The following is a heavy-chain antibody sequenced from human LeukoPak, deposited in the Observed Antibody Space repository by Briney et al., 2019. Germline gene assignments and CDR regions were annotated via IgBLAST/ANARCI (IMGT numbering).Heavy chain of an antibody. Sequence: SETLSLTCTVSRGSISTYYWDWIRQPPGKGLEWIGYIYYTGTTDYNPSLKSRVTMSVDTSKNQFSLKLSSVTTADTAVYYCAREYYYDSSATALFDYWGQGTLVTVSS. CDR2: IYYTGTT. CDR3: AREYYYDSSATALFDY. V-gene: IGHV4-59*01. D-gene: IGHD3-22*01. CDR1: RGSISTYY. J-gene: IGHJ4*02.